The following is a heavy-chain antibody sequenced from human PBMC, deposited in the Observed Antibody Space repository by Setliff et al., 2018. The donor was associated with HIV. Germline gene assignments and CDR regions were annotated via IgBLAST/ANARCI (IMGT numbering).Heavy chain of an antibody. CDR3: ATFKTGVHSFDY. V-gene: IGHV4-31*03. D-gene: IGHD7-27*01. J-gene: IGHJ4*02. CDR1: GGSISSGNFF. Sequence: SETLSLTCTVSGGSISSGNFFWSWIRQLPGKGLEWIGYIYYTGTTYYNLSLKSRLTLSVDRSQNHFSLKLSSVTAADTAVYYCATFKTGVHSFDYWGQGALVTVSS. CDR2: IYYTGTT.